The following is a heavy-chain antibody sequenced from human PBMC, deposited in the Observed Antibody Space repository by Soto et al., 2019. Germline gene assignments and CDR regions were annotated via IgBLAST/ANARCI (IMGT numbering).Heavy chain of an antibody. D-gene: IGHD1-1*01. CDR3: ARDFQRSRTFDY. CDR2: INAGNGNT. V-gene: IGHV1-3*01. CDR1: GYTFTSYA. J-gene: IGHJ4*02. Sequence: ASVKVSCKASGYTFTSYAMHWVRQAPGQRLEWMGWINAGNGNTKYSQKFQGRVTITRDTSASTAYMELSSLRPEDTAVYYCARDFQRSRTFDYWGQGTLVTVSS.